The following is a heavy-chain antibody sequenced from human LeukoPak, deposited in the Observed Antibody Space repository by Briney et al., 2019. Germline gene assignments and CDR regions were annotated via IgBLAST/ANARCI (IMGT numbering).Heavy chain of an antibody. D-gene: IGHD3-10*01. CDR1: GFTVSTNY. CDR2: ISGSGGTT. J-gene: IGHJ4*02. V-gene: IGHV3-23*01. Sequence: GGSLRLSCAASGFTVSTNYMSWVRQAPGKGLEWVSSISGSGGTTYYADSVKGRFTISRDNSKNTLYLQMNSLRAEDTAIYYCAKDMAYWGQGTLVTVSS. CDR3: AKDMAY.